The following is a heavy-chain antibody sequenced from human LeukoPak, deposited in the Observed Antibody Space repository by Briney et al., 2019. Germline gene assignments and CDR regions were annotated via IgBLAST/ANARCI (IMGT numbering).Heavy chain of an antibody. CDR2: IISSSSYI. V-gene: IGHV3-21*01. Sequence: GGSLRLSCAASGFTFSTYSMNWVRQAPGKGLEWVSSIISSSSYIYNADSVKGRFTISRDNAKNSLYLQMNSLRAEDTAVYYCARDPQYCSGGSCYSFDYWGQGTLVTVSS. D-gene: IGHD2-15*01. CDR1: GFTFSTYS. CDR3: ARDPQYCSGGSCYSFDY. J-gene: IGHJ4*02.